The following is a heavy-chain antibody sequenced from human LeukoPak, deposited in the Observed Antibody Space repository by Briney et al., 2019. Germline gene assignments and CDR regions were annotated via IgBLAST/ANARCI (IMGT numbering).Heavy chain of an antibody. CDR1: GFTFSDYY. V-gene: IGHV3-11*01. J-gene: IGHJ4*02. CDR2: ISSSGSTI. D-gene: IGHD6-13*01. Sequence: GGSLRLSCAASGFTFSDYYMSWIRQAPGKGLEWVSYISSSGSTIYYADSVKGRFTISRDNAKNSLYLQMNSLRAEDTAVYYCAKDRTRIAAAGKDYWGQGTLVTVSS. CDR3: AKDRTRIAAAGKDY.